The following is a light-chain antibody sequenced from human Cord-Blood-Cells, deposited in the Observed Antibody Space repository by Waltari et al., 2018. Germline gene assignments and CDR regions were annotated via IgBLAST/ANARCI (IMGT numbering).Light chain of an antibody. CDR3: QQYYSTPPT. Sequence: IVMTQSQDSLAVSLGERATINCKSSQSVLYSSNNKNYLAWYQQKPGQPPKLLIYWASTRESGVPDRFSGSGSGTDFTLTISSLQAEDVAVYYCQQYYSTPPTFGGGTKVEIK. V-gene: IGKV4-1*01. CDR2: WAS. CDR1: QSVLYSSNNKNY. J-gene: IGKJ4*01.